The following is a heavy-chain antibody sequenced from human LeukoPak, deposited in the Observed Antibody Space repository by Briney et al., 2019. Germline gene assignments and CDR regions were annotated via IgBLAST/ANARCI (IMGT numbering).Heavy chain of an antibody. V-gene: IGHV4-61*08. CDR3: AREVGYYYDSSGYYDY. CDR2: IYYSGST. D-gene: IGHD3-22*01. J-gene: IGHJ4*02. CDR1: GGSISSGDYY. Sequence: SETLSLTCTVSGGSISSGDYYWSWIRQPPGKGLEWIGYIYYSGSTNYNPSLKSRVTISVDTSKNQFSLKLSSVTAADTAVYYCAREVGYYYDSSGYYDYWGQGTLVTVSS.